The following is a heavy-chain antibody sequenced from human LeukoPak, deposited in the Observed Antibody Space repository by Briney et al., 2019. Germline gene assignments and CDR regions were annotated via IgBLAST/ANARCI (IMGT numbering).Heavy chain of an antibody. CDR3: ASYVDTAMVTLD. Sequence: SETLSLTCAVYGGSFSGYYWSWIRQPPGKGLEWIGEINHSGSTNYNPSLKSRVTISVDTSKNQFSLKLSSVTAADTAVYYCASYVDTAMVTLDWGQGTLVTVSS. CDR2: INHSGST. D-gene: IGHD5-18*01. J-gene: IGHJ4*02. V-gene: IGHV4-34*01. CDR1: GGSFSGYY.